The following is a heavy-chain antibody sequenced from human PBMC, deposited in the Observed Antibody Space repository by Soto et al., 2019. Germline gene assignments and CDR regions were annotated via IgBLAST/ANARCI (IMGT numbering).Heavy chain of an antibody. J-gene: IGHJ6*02. V-gene: IGHV3-21*01. D-gene: IGHD2-21*02. Sequence: GGSLRLSCEASGFSFSTYSMHWVRQAPGKGLEWVSSIGRRSDIYYADSVKGRFTISRDNAKNSVSLQMNSLRDEDTAVYYCAREETAWPLAYGMDVWGQGTTVTVSS. CDR2: IGRRSDI. CDR1: GFSFSTYS. CDR3: AREETAWPLAYGMDV.